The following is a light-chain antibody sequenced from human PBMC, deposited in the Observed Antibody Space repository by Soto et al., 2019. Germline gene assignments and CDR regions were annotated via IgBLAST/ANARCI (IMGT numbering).Light chain of an antibody. V-gene: IGKV3-15*01. J-gene: IGKJ1*01. Sequence: EIVLTQSPATLSVSPRERATLSCRASQSVSNNLAWYQHKRGLAPRLLIYGASTRATGVPARFSGSGSGTEFSLTISSLQSEDFAVYYCQQYNNWPPWTFGQGTTVEF. CDR2: GAS. CDR3: QQYNNWPPWT. CDR1: QSVSNN.